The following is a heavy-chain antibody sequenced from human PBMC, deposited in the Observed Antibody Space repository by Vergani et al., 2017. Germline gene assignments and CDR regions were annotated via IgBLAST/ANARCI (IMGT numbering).Heavy chain of an antibody. J-gene: IGHJ4*02. CDR3: AKGEKVAGVEDY. CDR2: ISWNSGSI. Sequence: EVQLVESGGGLVQPGRSLRLSCAASGFTFDDYAMHWVRQAPGKGLEWVSGISWNSGSIGYADSVKGRFTISRDNSKNTLYLQMNSLRAEDTAVYYCAKGEKVAGVEDYWGQGTLVTVSS. CDR1: GFTFDDYA. V-gene: IGHV3-9*01. D-gene: IGHD6-19*01.